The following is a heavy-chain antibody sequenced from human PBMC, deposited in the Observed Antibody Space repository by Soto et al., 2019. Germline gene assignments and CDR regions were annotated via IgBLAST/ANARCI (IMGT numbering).Heavy chain of an antibody. CDR3: ARGPYDSRGRYFDY. J-gene: IGHJ4*02. Sequence: ASVKVSCKASGYTFTGYYMHWVRQAPGQGLEWMGIINPSGGSTSYAQKFQGRVTITADESTSTAYMELSSLRSEDTAVYYCARGPYDSRGRYFDYWGQGTLVTVSS. V-gene: IGHV1-46*01. CDR1: GYTFTGYY. D-gene: IGHD3-22*01. CDR2: INPSGGST.